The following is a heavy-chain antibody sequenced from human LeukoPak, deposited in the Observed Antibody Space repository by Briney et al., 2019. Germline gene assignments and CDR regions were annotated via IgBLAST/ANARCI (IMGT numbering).Heavy chain of an antibody. CDR1: GGSINSYY. J-gene: IGHJ6*03. CDR2: IYYSGST. CDR3: AGVATIVVNYSYMDV. Sequence: PSETLSLTCTVSGGSINSYYWSWIRQPPGKGLEWIGYIYYSGSTNYNPSLKSRVTISVDTSKNQFSLKLSSVTAADTAVYYCAGVATIVVNYSYMDVWGKGTTVTVSS. V-gene: IGHV4-59*08. D-gene: IGHD5-12*01.